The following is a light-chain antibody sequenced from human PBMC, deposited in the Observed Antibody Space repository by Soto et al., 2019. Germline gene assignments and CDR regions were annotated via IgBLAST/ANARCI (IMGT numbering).Light chain of an antibody. Sequence: QSVLTQPASVSGSPGQSITISCTGTSSDVGAYIFVSWYQQHPGKAPKLMIYAVSSRPSGVSYRFSGSKSGNTASLTISGLQAEAEADYYCSSFTTDSSYVFGTGTKLTVL. CDR1: SSDVGAYIF. CDR2: AVS. V-gene: IGLV2-14*01. J-gene: IGLJ1*01. CDR3: SSFTTDSSYV.